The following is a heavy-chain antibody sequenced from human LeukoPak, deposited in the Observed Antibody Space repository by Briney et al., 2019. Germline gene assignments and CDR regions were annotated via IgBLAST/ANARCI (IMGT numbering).Heavy chain of an antibody. CDR3: ARAPLHSNYEVSLDY. CDR2: ISSSSSYI. Sequence: PGGSLRLSCAASGFTFSSYSMNWVRQAPGKGLEWVSSISSSSSYIYYADSVKGRFTISRDNAKNSLYLQMNSLRAEDTAVYYCARAPLHSNYEVSLDYWGQGTLVTVSS. J-gene: IGHJ4*02. V-gene: IGHV3-21*01. CDR1: GFTFSSYS. D-gene: IGHD4-11*01.